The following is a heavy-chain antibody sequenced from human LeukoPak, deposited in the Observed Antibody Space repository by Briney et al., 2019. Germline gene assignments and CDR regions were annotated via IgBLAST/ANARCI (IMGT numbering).Heavy chain of an antibody. CDR1: GFTFSNYG. D-gene: IGHD6-19*01. CDR3: ARDRIRAVAGSGYFDY. CDR2: ISSSSGYI. V-gene: IGHV3-21*01. J-gene: IGHJ4*02. Sequence: GGSLRLSCAASGFTFSNYGMNWVRQAPGKGLEWVSSISSSSGYIYYADSVKGRFTISRDNSKNTLYLQMNSLRAEDTAVYYCARDRIRAVAGSGYFDYWGQGTLVTVSS.